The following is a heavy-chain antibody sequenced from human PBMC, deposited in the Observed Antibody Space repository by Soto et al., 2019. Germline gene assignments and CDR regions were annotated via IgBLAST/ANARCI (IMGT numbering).Heavy chain of an antibody. V-gene: IGHV4-4*02. CDR2: IYHSGST. CDR1: GGSISSSNW. J-gene: IGHJ4*02. Sequence: SETLSLTCAVSGGSISSSNWWSWVRQPPGKGLEWIGEIYHSGSTNYNPSLKSRVTISVDTSKNHFSLQLTSVTAADTAVYYCARGPYSGSYYYWGQGTLVTVS. D-gene: IGHD1-26*01. CDR3: ARGPYSGSYYY.